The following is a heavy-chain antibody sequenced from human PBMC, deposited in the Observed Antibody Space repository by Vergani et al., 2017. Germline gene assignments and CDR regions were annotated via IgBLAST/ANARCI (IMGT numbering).Heavy chain of an antibody. V-gene: IGHV3-48*01. CDR1: GFTFSSYS. CDR2: ISSSSSTI. CDR3: ATTPRSCYSPVVSSGPLCAFDI. Sequence: EVQLVESGGGLVQPGGSLRLSCAASGFTFSSYSMNWVRQAPGTGLEWVSYISSSSSTIYYADSVKGRFTISRDNAKNSLYLQMNSLRAEDTAVYYCATTPRSCYSPVVSSGPLCAFDIWGQGTMVTVSS. J-gene: IGHJ3*02. D-gene: IGHD2-15*01.